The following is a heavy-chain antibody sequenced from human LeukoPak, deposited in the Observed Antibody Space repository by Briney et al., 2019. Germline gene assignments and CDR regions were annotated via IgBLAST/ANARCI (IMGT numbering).Heavy chain of an antibody. D-gene: IGHD1-26*01. V-gene: IGHV3-33*08. CDR1: GFIFSDYY. Sequence: GGSLRLSCAASGFIFSDYYMNWIRQAPGKGLEWVAVIWYDGSKKYYTDSVRGRFTISRDNSKNTLFLQMNSLSAEDTAVYYCARDSSGRYYDYWGQGTLVTVSS. CDR2: IWYDGSKK. CDR3: ARDSSGRYYDY. J-gene: IGHJ4*02.